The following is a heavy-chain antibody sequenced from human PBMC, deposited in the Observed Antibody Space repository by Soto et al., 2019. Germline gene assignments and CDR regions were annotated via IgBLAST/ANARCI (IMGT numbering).Heavy chain of an antibody. J-gene: IGHJ5*01. D-gene: IGHD3-22*01. CDR3: ARLGGYYQSLDS. Sequence: SETLSLTCTVSGGSISSSSYYWGWIRQPPGKGLEWIGSIYYSGSTYYNPSLKSRVTISVDTSKNQFSLKLSSVTAADTAVYYCARLGGYYQSLDSWGQGTLVTVSS. V-gene: IGHV4-39*01. CDR1: GGSISSSSYY. CDR2: IYYSGST.